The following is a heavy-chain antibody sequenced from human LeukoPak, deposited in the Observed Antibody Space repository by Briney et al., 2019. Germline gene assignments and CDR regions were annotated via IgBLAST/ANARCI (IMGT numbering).Heavy chain of an antibody. Sequence: SETLSLTCTVSGGSISSYYWSWIRQPAGKGLEWIGRIYTSGSTNYNPSLKSRVTISVDTSKNQFSLKLSSVTAADMAVYYCARGYSSSPYYYYYMDVWGKGTTVTVSS. V-gene: IGHV4-4*07. CDR1: GGSISSYY. J-gene: IGHJ6*03. CDR3: ARGYSSSPYYYYYMDV. D-gene: IGHD6-6*01. CDR2: IYTSGST.